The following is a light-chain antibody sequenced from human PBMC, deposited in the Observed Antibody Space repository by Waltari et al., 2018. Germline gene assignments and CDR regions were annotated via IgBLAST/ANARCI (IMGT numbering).Light chain of an antibody. CDR2: KEK. J-gene: IGLJ2*01. Sequence: SSDLTQPPSVSVSPGQTARITCSGETLAKRYTYWYQRKPGQAPTLIIYKEKERPPGTPERFSGSRSGKTVTLTITGVQAEDEAEFFCQSVDSGRPWHVLFGGGTKLTVL. CDR1: TLAKRY. V-gene: IGLV3-25*03. CDR3: QSVDSGRPWHVL.